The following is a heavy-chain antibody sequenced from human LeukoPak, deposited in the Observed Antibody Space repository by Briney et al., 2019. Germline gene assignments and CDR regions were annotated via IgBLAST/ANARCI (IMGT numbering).Heavy chain of an antibody. CDR3: ARGWATGTMVWFDP. J-gene: IGHJ5*02. D-gene: IGHD1-7*01. V-gene: IGHV4-34*01. CDR1: GGSFSGYY. Sequence: SSETLSLTCAVYGGSFSGYYWSWIRQPPGKGLEWIGEINHSGSTNYNPSLKSRVTISVDTSKNQFSLKLSSVTAADTAVYYCARGWATGTMVWFDPWGQGTLVTVSS. CDR2: INHSGST.